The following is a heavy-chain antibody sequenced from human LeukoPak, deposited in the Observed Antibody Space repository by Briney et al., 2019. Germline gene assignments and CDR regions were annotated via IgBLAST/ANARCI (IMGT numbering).Heavy chain of an antibody. D-gene: IGHD4-17*01. V-gene: IGHV4-59*11. CDR1: DDSFSSHY. CDR3: ARDLVTVTKGFDI. Sequence: SETLSLTCAVSDDSFSSHYWTWIRQPPGKGLEWIGYISYIGSTNYNPSLKSRVTISIDTSRNQFSLRLSSVTAADTAVCYCARDLVTVTKGFDIWGQGTMVSVSS. CDR2: ISYIGST. J-gene: IGHJ3*02.